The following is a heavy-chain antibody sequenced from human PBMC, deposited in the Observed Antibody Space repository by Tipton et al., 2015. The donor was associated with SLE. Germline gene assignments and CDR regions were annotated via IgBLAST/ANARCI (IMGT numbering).Heavy chain of an antibody. D-gene: IGHD3-10*01. V-gene: IGHV4-59*11. CDR1: GGSISSHY. CDR2: IYYSGST. CDR3: ARDATPMVRGVMAFDI. Sequence: TLSLTCTVSGGSISSHYWSWIRQPPGKGREWIGYIYYSGSTNYNPSLKSRVTISVDTSKNQFSLKLSSVTAADTAVYYCARDATPMVRGVMAFDIWGQGTMVTVSS. J-gene: IGHJ3*02.